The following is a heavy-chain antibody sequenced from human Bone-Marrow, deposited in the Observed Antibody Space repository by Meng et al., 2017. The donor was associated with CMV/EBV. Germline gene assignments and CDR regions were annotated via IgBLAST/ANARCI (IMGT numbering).Heavy chain of an antibody. J-gene: IGHJ4*02. CDR3: AKLGYCDFYYFDY. Sequence: GGSLRLSCKGSGYSFRSYWIGWVRQIPGKGLEWMGIIYTGDSDKRYGPSFQGHVTISEDKSISTAYLQWSSLKPSDTAMYYCAKLGYCDFYYFDYWGQGTLVTVSS. CDR1: GYSFRSYW. D-gene: IGHD4-17*01. CDR2: IYTGDSDK. V-gene: IGHV5-51*01.